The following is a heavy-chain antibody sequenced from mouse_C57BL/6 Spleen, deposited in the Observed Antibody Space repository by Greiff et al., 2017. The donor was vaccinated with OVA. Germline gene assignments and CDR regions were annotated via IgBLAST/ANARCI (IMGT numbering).Heavy chain of an antibody. CDR1: GYTFTDYN. CDR2: INPNNGGT. D-gene: IGHD1-1*01. CDR3: ARLGFTTVVAPYAMDY. V-gene: IGHV1-22*01. Sequence: VQLKESGPELVKPGASVKMSCKASGYTFTDYNMHWVKQSHGKSLEWIGYINPNNGGTSYNQKFKGKATLTVNKSSSTAYMELRSLTSEDSAVYYCARLGFTTVVAPYAMDYWGQGTSVTVSS. J-gene: IGHJ4*01.